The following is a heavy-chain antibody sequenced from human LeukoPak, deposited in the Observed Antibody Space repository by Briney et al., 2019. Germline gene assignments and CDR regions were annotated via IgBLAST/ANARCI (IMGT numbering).Heavy chain of an antibody. J-gene: IGHJ4*02. V-gene: IGHV3-21*01. CDR1: XTXXXXS. Sequence: XTXXXXSMXXVXQAPXKGLEWVXXXXSSSYIYYADSVKGRFTISRDNAKNSLYLQMNSLRAEDTAVYYCARSGGCSSTSCSPNFDYWGQGTLVTVSS. CDR3: ARSGGCSSTSCSPNFDY. CDR2: XXSSSYI. D-gene: IGHD2-2*01.